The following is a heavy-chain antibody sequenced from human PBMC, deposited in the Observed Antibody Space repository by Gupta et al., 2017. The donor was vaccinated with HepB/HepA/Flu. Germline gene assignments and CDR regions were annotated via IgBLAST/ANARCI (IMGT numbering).Heavy chain of an antibody. Sequence: EVQLVESGGGLVKPGGSLRVACAASGLTFTNAWMNWVRQAPGKGLEWVGRINLETDGGTRDYAAPVKGRFTISRDDSKDTVYLQMNSLKTEDTAVYYCTTAPDYWGQGTLVTVSS. J-gene: IGHJ4*02. V-gene: IGHV3-15*01. CDR2: INLETDGGTR. CDR1: GLTFTNAW. CDR3: TTAPDY.